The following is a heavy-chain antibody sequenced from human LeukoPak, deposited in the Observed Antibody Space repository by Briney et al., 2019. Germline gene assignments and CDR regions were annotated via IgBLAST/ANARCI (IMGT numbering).Heavy chain of an antibody. CDR2: INPSGGST. D-gene: IGHD3-3*01. J-gene: IGHJ4*02. CDR3: ARGINYDFWSGQYFDY. V-gene: IGHV1-46*01. CDR1: GYTFTSYY. Sequence: ASVKVSCKASGYTFTSYYMHWVRQAPGQGLEWMGIINPSGGSTSYAQKFQGRVTMTRDTSTSTAYMELRSLRSDDTAVYYCARGINYDFWSGQYFDYWGQGTLVTVSS.